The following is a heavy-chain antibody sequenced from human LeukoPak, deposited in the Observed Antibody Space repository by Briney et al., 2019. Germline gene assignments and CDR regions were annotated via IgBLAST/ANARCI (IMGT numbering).Heavy chain of an antibody. CDR3: TTELLMVHAKIVRAEYFQH. D-gene: IGHD2-8*01. Sequence: GGSLRLSCAVSEFTFSDAWMSWVRQAPGKGLEWVGRIKSKSDGGTTDYAAPVKGRFTISRDDSKNTLYLQMNSLKTEDTAVYYCTTELLMVHAKIVRAEYFQHWGQGTLVTVSS. J-gene: IGHJ1*01. CDR1: EFTFSDAW. CDR2: IKSKSDGGTT. V-gene: IGHV3-15*01.